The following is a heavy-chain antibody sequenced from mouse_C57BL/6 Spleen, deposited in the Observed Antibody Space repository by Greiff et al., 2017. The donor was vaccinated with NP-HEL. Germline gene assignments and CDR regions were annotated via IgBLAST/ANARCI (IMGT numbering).Heavy chain of an antibody. V-gene: IGHV1-85*01. CDR3: ARPIYYGSSYYFDY. CDR2: IYPRDGST. D-gene: IGHD1-1*01. Sequence: VKLQESGPELVKPGASVKLSCKASGYTFTSYDINWVKQRPGQGLEWIGWIYPRDGSTKYNEKFKGKATLTVDTSSSTAYMELHSLTSEDSAVYFCARPIYYGSSYYFDYWGQGTTLTVSS. J-gene: IGHJ2*01. CDR1: GYTFTSYD.